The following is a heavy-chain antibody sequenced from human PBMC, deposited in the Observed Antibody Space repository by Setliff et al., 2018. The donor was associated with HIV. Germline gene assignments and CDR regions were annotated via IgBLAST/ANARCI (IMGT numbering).Heavy chain of an antibody. J-gene: IGHJ6*02. D-gene: IGHD3-9*01. V-gene: IGHV1-18*01. Sequence: ASVKVSCKASGYTFSSYGISWVRQAPGQGHEWMGWISTYNGNRNYAQKLQDRVTMTTDTSTNTAYMVLTSLRSDDTAVYYCARVQGATHYDILTGYTLYGLDVWGQGTTVTVSS. CDR3: ARVQGATHYDILTGYTLYGLDV. CDR1: GYTFSSYG. CDR2: ISTYNGNR.